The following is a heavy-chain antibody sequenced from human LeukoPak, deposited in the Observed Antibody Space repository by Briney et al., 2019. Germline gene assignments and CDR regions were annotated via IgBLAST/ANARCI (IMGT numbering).Heavy chain of an antibody. CDR3: ARDRGGGYYGMDV. CDR1: GYTFTGYY. CDR2: INPNSGGT. D-gene: IGHD2-15*01. Sequence: ASVKVSCKASGYTFTGYYMHWVRQAPGQGLGWMGWINPNSGGTNYAQKFQGRVTMTRDTSISTAYMELSRLRSDDMAVYYCARDRGGGYYGMDVWGQGTTVTVSS. V-gene: IGHV1-2*02. J-gene: IGHJ6*02.